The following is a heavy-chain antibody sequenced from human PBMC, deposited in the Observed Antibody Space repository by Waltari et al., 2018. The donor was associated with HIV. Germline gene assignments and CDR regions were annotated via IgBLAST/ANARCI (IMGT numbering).Heavy chain of an antibody. CDR3: ARMGLMMYAIGAFDI. V-gene: IGHV3-7*01. CDR1: GFTFSFYW. CDR2: IKQDGSEK. D-gene: IGHD2-8*01. J-gene: IGHJ3*02. Sequence: EVQLVESGGGLVQPGGSLGLSCAASGFTFSFYWMSWVRQAPGKGLEWVANIKQDGSEKHYVDSVKGRFTISRDNAKKSLYLQMNSLRAEDTAVYYCARMGLMMYAIGAFDIWGQGTMVTVSS.